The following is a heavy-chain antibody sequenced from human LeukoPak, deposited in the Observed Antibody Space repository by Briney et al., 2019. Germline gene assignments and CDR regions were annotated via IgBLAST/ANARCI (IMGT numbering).Heavy chain of an antibody. CDR3: ARGDPYCSSTSCYPGIDYFDY. J-gene: IGHJ4*02. V-gene: IGHV1-69*13. D-gene: IGHD2-2*01. CDR2: IIPIFGTA. CDR1: GYTFTSYG. Sequence: GASVKVSCTAFGYTFTSYGISWVRQAPGQGLEWMGGIIPIFGTANYAQKFQGRVTITADESTSTAYMELSSLRSEDTAVYYCARGDPYCSSTSCYPGIDYFDYWGQGTLVTVSS.